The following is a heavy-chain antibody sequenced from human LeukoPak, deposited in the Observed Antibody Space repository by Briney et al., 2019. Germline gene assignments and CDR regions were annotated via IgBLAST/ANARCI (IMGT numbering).Heavy chain of an antibody. V-gene: IGHV1-46*01. CDR3: ARVSTSYYYDSSGYYGGDY. D-gene: IGHD3-22*01. J-gene: IGHJ4*02. CDR2: INPSGGST. CDR1: GYTFTSYY. Sequence: ASVKVSCKASGYTFTSYYMHWVRQAPGQGLEWMGIINPSGGSTSYAQKFQGRVTMTRDTSTSTVYMELSSLRSEDTAVYYCARVSTSYYYDSSGYYGGDYWGQGTLVTVSS.